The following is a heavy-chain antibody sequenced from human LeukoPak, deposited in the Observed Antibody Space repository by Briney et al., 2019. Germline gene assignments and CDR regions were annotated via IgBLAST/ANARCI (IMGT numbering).Heavy chain of an antibody. CDR2: INSDGSST. D-gene: IGHD1-26*01. Sequence: GGSLRLSCAASGFTFSSYWVHWVRQAPGKGLVWVSRINSDGSSTSYADSVKGRFTISRGNAKNTLYLQMNSLRAEDTAVYYCARDRGGSYYNWFDPWGQGTLVTVSS. CDR1: GFTFSSYW. CDR3: ARDRGGSYYNWFDP. V-gene: IGHV3-74*01. J-gene: IGHJ5*02.